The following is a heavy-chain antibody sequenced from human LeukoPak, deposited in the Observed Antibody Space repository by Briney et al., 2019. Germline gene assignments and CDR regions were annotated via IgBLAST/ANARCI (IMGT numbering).Heavy chain of an antibody. J-gene: IGHJ6*03. CDR3: ARRIVVVPAAMYYYYYMDV. V-gene: IGHV1-18*01. D-gene: IGHD2-2*01. Sequence: ASVKVSCKASGYTFTSYGISWVRQAPGKGLEWMGWISAYNGNTNYAQKLQGRVTMTTDTSTSTAYMELRSLRSDDTAVYYCARRIVVVPAAMYYYYYMDVWGKGTTVTISS. CDR2: ISAYNGNT. CDR1: GYTFTSYG.